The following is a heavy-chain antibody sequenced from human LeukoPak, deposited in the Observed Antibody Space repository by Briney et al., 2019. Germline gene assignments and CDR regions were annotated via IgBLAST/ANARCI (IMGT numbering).Heavy chain of an antibody. V-gene: IGHV1-2*02. CDR1: GYTFTGYY. CDR2: INPNSGGT. J-gene: IGHJ3*02. CDR3: ARRIVVVVAAANDAFDI. Sequence: ASVKVSCKASGYTFTGYYMHWVRQAPGQGLEWMGWINPNSGGTNYAQKFQGRVTTTRDTSISTAYMELSRLRSDDTAVYYCARRIVVVVAAANDAFDIWGQGTMVTVSS. D-gene: IGHD2-15*01.